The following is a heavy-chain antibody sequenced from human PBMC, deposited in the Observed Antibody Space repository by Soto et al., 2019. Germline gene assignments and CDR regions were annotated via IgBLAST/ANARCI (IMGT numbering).Heavy chain of an antibody. J-gene: IGHJ4*02. V-gene: IGHV4-39*01. D-gene: IGHD3-10*01. CDR1: GGSVSSSGYY. Sequence: SETLSLTCTVSGGSVSSSGYYWGWIRQPPGKGLEWIGSIYYSGISYPNPSLKSRVTISVDTSKNQFSLRLRSVTAADTAMYYCARHQDSYYKDHFDYWGQGALVTVSS. CDR2: IYYSGIS. CDR3: ARHQDSYYKDHFDY.